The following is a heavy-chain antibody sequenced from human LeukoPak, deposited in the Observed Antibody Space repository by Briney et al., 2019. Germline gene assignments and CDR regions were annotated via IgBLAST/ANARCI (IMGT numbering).Heavy chain of an antibody. J-gene: IGHJ4*02. CDR1: GFTFEDYA. D-gene: IGHD3-22*01. V-gene: IGHV3-43*02. Sequence: GGSLRLSCAASGFTFEDYAMHWGCHAPGGGLGWVSLISGDGGSTYYADSVKGRFTISRDNSKNSLYLQMNSLRTEDTALYYCAKDTQLYDSSGYYRYWGQGTLVTVSS. CDR2: ISGDGGST. CDR3: AKDTQLYDSSGYYRY.